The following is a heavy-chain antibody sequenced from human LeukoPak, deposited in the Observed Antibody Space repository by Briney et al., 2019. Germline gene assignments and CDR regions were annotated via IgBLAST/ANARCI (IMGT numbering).Heavy chain of an antibody. CDR2: ISGSGGST. D-gene: IGHD3-9*01. V-gene: IGHV3-23*01. CDR3: ARGPDILTGRTFDP. Sequence: QAGGSLRLSCAASGFTFSNYAMSWVRQAPGKGLEWVSAISGSGGSTYYADSVKGRFTISRDNSKNTLYLQMNSLRAEDTAFYYCARGPDILTGRTFDPWGQGTLVTVSS. CDR1: GFTFSNYA. J-gene: IGHJ5*02.